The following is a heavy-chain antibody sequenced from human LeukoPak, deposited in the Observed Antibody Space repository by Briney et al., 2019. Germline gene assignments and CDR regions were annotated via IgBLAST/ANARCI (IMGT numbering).Heavy chain of an antibody. CDR2: IYYSGST. V-gene: IGHV4-39*01. CDR3: ARFIIVEAHNDY. J-gene: IGHJ4*02. D-gene: IGHD2-15*01. Sequence: SYTLSLTYTVACGSISSGGYYWGWIRQPPGKGLEWIGSIYYSGSTYYNPSLKSRVTISVDTSKNQFSLKLSSVTAADTAVYYCARFIIVEAHNDYWGQGTLVTVSS. CDR1: CGSISSGGYY.